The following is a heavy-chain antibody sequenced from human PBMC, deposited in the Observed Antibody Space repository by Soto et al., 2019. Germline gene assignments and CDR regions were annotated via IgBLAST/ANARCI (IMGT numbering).Heavy chain of an antibody. J-gene: IGHJ4*02. V-gene: IGHV3-30-3*01. CDR3: ARADFGDYGHFDY. CDR2: ISYDGRNK. D-gene: IGHD4-17*01. Sequence: QVQLVESGGGVVQPGRSLRLSCAASGFSFSDYAMHWVRQAPGKGLEWVTVISYDGRNKYYADSVKGRFTISRDNFKNTLHLQMNSLRTEDTSVYYCARADFGDYGHFDYWGQGTLVTVSS. CDR1: GFSFSDYA.